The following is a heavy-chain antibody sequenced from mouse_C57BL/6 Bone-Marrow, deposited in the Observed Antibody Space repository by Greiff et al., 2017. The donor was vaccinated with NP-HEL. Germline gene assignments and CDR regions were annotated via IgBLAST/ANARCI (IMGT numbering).Heavy chain of an antibody. V-gene: IGHV14-1*01. D-gene: IGHD1-1*01. CDR1: GFNIKDYY. J-gene: IGHJ3*01. CDR2: IDPEDGDT. CDR3: TAPASVVATRAWFAY. Sequence: VQLQESGAELVRPGASVKLSCTASGFNIKDYYMHWVKQRPEQGLEWIGGIDPEDGDTEYAPKFQGKATMTADTSSNTAYLQLSSLTSEDTAVCSCTAPASVVATRAWFAYWGQGTLVTVSA.